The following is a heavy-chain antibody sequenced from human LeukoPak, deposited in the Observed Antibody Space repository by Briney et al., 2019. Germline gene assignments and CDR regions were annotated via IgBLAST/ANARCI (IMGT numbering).Heavy chain of an antibody. D-gene: IGHD3-3*01. Sequence: SETLSLTCTVSGGSISSSSYYWGWIRQPPGKGLEWIGSIYYSGSTYYNPSLKSRVTISVDTSKNQFSLKLSSVTAADTAVYYCARILRFLEWLPLYYFDYWGQGTLVTVSS. J-gene: IGHJ4*02. CDR3: ARILRFLEWLPLYYFDY. CDR2: IYYSGST. V-gene: IGHV4-39*07. CDR1: GGSISSSSYY.